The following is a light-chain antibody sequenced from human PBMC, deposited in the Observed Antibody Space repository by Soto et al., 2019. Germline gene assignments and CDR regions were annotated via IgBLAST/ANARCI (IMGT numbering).Light chain of an antibody. CDR2: GAS. V-gene: IGKV3-20*01. J-gene: IGKJ2*01. Sequence: EIVLTQSPATLSLSPGERATLSCRASQSVSSSNLAWYQQKPGQAPRLVISGASSRAAGLPDRFSGSGSGTDFTLTISSLEPEDFAFYYCQHYDDSPPRYTFGQGTKLEIK. CDR1: QSVSSSN. CDR3: QHYDDSPPRYT.